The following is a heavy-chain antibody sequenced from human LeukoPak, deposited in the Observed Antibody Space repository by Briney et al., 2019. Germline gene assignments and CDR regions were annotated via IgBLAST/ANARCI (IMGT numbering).Heavy chain of an antibody. J-gene: IGHJ4*02. Sequence: GGSLRLSCAASGFTFSSYATHWVRQAPGKGLEYVSAISSNGGSTYYANSVKGRFTISRDNSKNTLYLQMGSLRAEDMAVYYCARGLPDYYDSSGYYHDWGQGTLVTVSS. D-gene: IGHD3-22*01. V-gene: IGHV3-64*01. CDR1: GFTFSSYA. CDR3: ARGLPDYYDSSGYYHD. CDR2: ISSNGGST.